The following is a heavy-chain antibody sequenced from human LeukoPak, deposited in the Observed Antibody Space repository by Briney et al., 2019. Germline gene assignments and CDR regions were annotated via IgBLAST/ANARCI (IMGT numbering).Heavy chain of an antibody. CDR1: GFTFSSYG. V-gene: IGHV3-23*01. CDR2: ISGSGGST. CDR3: AKGAGGFSYYNWFDP. D-gene: IGHD5-18*01. Sequence: QPGGTLRLSCAASGFTFSSYGMSWVRQAPGKGLEWVSAISGSGGSTYYADSVKGRFTISRDNSKNTLYLQMNSLRAEDTAVYYCAKGAGGFSYYNWFDPWGQGTLVTVSS. J-gene: IGHJ5*02.